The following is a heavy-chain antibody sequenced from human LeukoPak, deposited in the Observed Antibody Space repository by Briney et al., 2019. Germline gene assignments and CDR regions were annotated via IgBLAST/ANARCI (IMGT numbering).Heavy chain of an antibody. CDR1: GFTFSSYW. CDR3: AGVGIVVVPAAEPFDY. V-gene: IGHV3-7*01. D-gene: IGHD2-2*01. CDR2: IKQDGSEK. Sequence: GGSLRLSCAASGFTFSSYWMSWVRQAPGKGLEWVANIKQDGSEKYYADSVKGRFTISRDNAKNSLYLQMNSLRAEDTAVYYCAGVGIVVVPAAEPFDYWGQGTLVTVSS. J-gene: IGHJ4*02.